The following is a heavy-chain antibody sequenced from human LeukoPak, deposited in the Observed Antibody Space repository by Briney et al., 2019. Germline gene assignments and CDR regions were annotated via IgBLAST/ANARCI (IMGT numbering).Heavy chain of an antibody. CDR3: TKDLRWSDY. J-gene: IGHJ4*02. CDR2: ISSSSSYI. Sequence: GGSLRLSCAASGFTFSSYSMNWVRQAPGKGLEWVSSISSSSSYIYYADSVKGRFTFSRDNSKNTLYLQMNSLRAEDTAVYYCTKDLRWSDYWGQGTLVTVSS. D-gene: IGHD4-23*01. V-gene: IGHV3-21*04. CDR1: GFTFSSYS.